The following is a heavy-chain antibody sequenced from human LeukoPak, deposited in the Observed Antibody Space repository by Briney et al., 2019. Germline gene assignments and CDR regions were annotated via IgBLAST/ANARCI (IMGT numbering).Heavy chain of an antibody. V-gene: IGHV1-69*13. Sequence: ASVKVSCKASGGTFSSYAISWVRQAPGQGLEWMGGIIPIFGTANYAQKFQGRVTITADESTSTAYMELSSLRSEDTAVYYFARGKYQLLSPFDYWGQGTLVTVSS. D-gene: IGHD2-2*01. CDR1: GGTFSSYA. J-gene: IGHJ4*02. CDR2: IIPIFGTA. CDR3: ARGKYQLLSPFDY.